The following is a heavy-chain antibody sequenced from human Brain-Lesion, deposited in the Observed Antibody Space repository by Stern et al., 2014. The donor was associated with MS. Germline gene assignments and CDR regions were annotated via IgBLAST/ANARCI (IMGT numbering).Heavy chain of an antibody. CDR2: IYYSGNT. V-gene: IGHV4-31*01. D-gene: IGHD2-2*01. CDR3: ARVAALAMPLQYNWFDP. Sequence: QLQLQESGPGLVKPSQTLSLTCSVSGDSISSGGYYWSWIRQHPGTALQWIGNIYYSGNTYYNPSLKSLVTISVDMSKNQFSLNLNSVTAADTAVYFCARVAALAMPLQYNWFDPWGQGILVTVSS. J-gene: IGHJ5*02. CDR1: GDSISSGGYY.